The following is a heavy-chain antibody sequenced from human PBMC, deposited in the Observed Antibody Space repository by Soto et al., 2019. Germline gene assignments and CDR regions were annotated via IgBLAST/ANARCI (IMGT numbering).Heavy chain of an antibody. CDR2: ISSSSSTI. CDR1: GFTFSSYS. D-gene: IGHD5-12*01. J-gene: IGHJ3*02. V-gene: IGHV3-48*01. Sequence: EVQLVESGGGLVQPGGSLRLSCAASGFTFSSYSMNWVRQAPGKGLEWVSYISSSSSTIYYAGPVKGRFTISRDNAKNSLYLQMNSLRAEDTAVYYCARPYSGYAAFDIWGQGTMVTVSS. CDR3: ARPYSGYAAFDI.